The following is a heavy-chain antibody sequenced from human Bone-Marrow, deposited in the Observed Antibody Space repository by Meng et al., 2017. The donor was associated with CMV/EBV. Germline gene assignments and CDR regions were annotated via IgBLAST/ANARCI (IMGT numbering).Heavy chain of an antibody. CDR3: TTDPGYSGYDDAFDI. D-gene: IGHD5-12*01. Sequence: GESLKISCAASGFTFSSYAMHWVRQAPSKGLEWVAVISYDGSNKYYADSVKGRFTISRDDSKNTLYLQMNSLKTEDTAVYYCTTDPGYSGYDDAFDIWGQGTMVTVSS. J-gene: IGHJ3*02. CDR2: ISYDGSNK. CDR1: GFTFSSYA. V-gene: IGHV3-30*04.